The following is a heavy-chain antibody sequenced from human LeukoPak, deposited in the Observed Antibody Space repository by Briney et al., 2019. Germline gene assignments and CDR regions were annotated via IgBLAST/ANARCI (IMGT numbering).Heavy chain of an antibody. CDR2: FDPEDGET. CDR1: GYTFTSYD. Sequence: ASVKVSCKASGYTFTSYDIDWVRQATGQGLEWMGGFDPEDGETIYAQKFQGRVTMTRDMSTSTVYMELSSLRSEDTAVYYCARDDCSGGSCYPYRVRRLYYYMDVWGKGTTVAVSS. V-gene: IGHV1-8*01. D-gene: IGHD2-15*01. J-gene: IGHJ6*03. CDR3: ARDDCSGGSCYPYRVRRLYYYMDV.